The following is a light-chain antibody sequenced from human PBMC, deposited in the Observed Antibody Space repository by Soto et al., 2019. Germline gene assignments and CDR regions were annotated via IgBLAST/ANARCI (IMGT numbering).Light chain of an antibody. Sequence: EIVLTQPPGTLSLSPGERATLSCRASHTVSSFYLAWYQQLPGQAPRLLIYGSSRRATGIPDRFSGSGSGTDFTLTINRLEPEDFAMYYCQQYGSAPRTFGQGTKLEIK. V-gene: IGKV3-20*01. CDR1: HTVSSFY. CDR3: QQYGSAPRT. CDR2: GSS. J-gene: IGKJ2*01.